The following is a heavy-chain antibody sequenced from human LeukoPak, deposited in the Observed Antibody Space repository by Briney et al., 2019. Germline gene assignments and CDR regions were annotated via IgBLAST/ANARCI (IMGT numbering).Heavy chain of an antibody. CDR3: ARDRSGSGAFDI. D-gene: IGHD1-14*01. J-gene: IGHJ3*02. V-gene: IGHV3-53*01. Sequence: PGGSLRLSCATSGFSFSSYAMSWVRQAPGKGLEWVSVIYSGGSTYYADSVKGRFTISRDNSKNTLYLQMNSLRAEDTAVYYCARDRSGSGAFDIWGQGTMVTVSS. CDR1: GFSFSSYA. CDR2: IYSGGST.